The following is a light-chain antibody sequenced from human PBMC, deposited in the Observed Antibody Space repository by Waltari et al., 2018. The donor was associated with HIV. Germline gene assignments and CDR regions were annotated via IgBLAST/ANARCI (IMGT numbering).Light chain of an antibody. V-gene: IGKV1-39*01. Sequence: DIQMNQSPSSLSASVGDRVTITCRASQSISRYLNWYQQKPGKAPKLLIYAASSVQRGVPSRFSGSGSGTDFTLTISSLQPGDFTTYYCQQSYSTPLYTFGQGTKLEIK. CDR3: QQSYSTPLYT. J-gene: IGKJ2*01. CDR1: QSISRY. CDR2: AAS.